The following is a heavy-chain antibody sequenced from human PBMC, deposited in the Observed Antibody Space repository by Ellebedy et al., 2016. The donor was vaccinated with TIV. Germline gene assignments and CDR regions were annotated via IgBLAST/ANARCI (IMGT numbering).Heavy chain of an antibody. D-gene: IGHD4-23*01. J-gene: IGHJ5*02. V-gene: IGHV4-39*01. Sequence: MPSETLSLTCSVSGGSIATSSYYWAWIRQPPGKGLEWIGSIFYTGVTYYNSSLESRVTKSVDTSKNHFSLQLRSVTVADTTLYYCARQIGGYGGRFDPWGQGARVTVSS. CDR2: IFYTGVT. CDR3: ARQIGGYGGRFDP. CDR1: GGSIATSSYY.